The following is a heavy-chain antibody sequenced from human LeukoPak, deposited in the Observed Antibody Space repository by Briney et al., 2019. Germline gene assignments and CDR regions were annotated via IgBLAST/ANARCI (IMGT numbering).Heavy chain of an antibody. CDR2: ISSSSSYT. CDR3: AKEGGFGEFLFNYYYYGMDV. CDR1: GFTFSDYY. D-gene: IGHD3-10*01. Sequence: GGSLRLSCAASGFTFSDYYMSWIRQAPGKGLEWVSYISSSSSYTNYADSVKGRFTISRDNAKNTLYLQMNSLRAEDTAVYYCAKEGGFGEFLFNYYYYGMDVWGKGTTVTVSS. V-gene: IGHV3-11*06. J-gene: IGHJ6*04.